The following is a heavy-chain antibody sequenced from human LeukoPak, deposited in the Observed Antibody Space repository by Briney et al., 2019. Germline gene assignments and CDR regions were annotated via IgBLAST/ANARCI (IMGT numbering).Heavy chain of an antibody. J-gene: IGHJ4*02. CDR3: ARDGAIFDSSGYYFLW. D-gene: IGHD3-22*01. Sequence: SVKVSCKASGGTFSRSGISWVRQAPGQGLEWMGGIIPIFGAANYAQKFQGRVRITADESTSTAYLELTSLRSEDTAIYYCARDGAIFDSSGYYFLWWGQGTLVTVSS. CDR1: GGTFSRSG. V-gene: IGHV1-69*01. CDR2: IIPIFGAA.